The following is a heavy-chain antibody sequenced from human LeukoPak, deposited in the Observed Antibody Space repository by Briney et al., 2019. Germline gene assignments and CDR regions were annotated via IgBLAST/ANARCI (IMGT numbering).Heavy chain of an antibody. CDR1: GFTFSSYG. J-gene: IGHJ6*03. D-gene: IGHD1-26*01. V-gene: IGHV3-30*02. CDR3: ARGQRAHVEWYYYMDV. CDR2: IRYDGSNK. Sequence: GGSLRLSCAASGFTFSSYGMHWVRQAPGKGLEWVAFIRYDGSNKYYADSVKGRFTISRDNSKNTLYLQMNSLRADDTAVYYCARGQRAHVEWYYYMDVWGKGTTVTVSS.